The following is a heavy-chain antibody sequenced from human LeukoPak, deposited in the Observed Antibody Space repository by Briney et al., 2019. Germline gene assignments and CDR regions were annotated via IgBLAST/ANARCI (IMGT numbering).Heavy chain of an antibody. V-gene: IGHV4-59*01. CDR1: GGFISSYY. CDR3: ARTYSGWYFDY. D-gene: IGHD6-19*01. J-gene: IGHJ4*02. CDR2: IYYSGST. Sequence: PSETLSLTCTVSGGFISSYYWSWIRQPPGKGLEWIGYIYYSGSTNYNPSLKSRVTISVDTSKNQFSLKLSSVTAADTAVYYCARTYSGWYFDYWGQGTLVTVSS.